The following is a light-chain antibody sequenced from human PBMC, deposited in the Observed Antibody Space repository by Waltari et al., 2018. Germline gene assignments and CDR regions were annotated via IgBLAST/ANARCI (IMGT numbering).Light chain of an antibody. J-gene: IGKJ4*01. V-gene: IGKV3-11*01. CDR2: DAS. Sequence: ELVMTQSPATLSVSPGERATLPCRASQSVSSSLAWYQQKGGQAPRLLIYDASNRAAGIPARFSGSGSGTDFTLTISSLEPEDFTVYYCQHRSNWPSLTFGGGTKVEI. CDR1: QSVSSS. CDR3: QHRSNWPSLT.